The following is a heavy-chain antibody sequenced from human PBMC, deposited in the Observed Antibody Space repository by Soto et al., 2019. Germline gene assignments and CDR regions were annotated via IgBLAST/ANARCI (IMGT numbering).Heavy chain of an antibody. V-gene: IGHV3-7*01. CDR2: IKQDGSEK. D-gene: IGHD5-18*01. Sequence: GGSLRLSCAASGFTFSSYWMSWVRQAPGKGLVWVANIKQDGSEKYYVDSVKGRFTISRDNAKNSLYLQMDSLRAEDTAVYYCASGYSYGLGSFDYWGQGTLVTVSS. CDR3: ASGYSYGLGSFDY. CDR1: GFTFSSYW. J-gene: IGHJ4*02.